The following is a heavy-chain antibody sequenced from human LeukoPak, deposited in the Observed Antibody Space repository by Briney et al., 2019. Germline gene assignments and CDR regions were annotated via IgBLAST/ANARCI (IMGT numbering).Heavy chain of an antibody. CDR2: IYYSGAT. J-gene: IGHJ6*03. CDR3: ARIKWELLLPDYYYYLDV. D-gene: IGHD1-26*01. CDR1: GGSVSGSY. V-gene: IGHV4-59*02. Sequence: PSETLSLTCTVSGGSVSGSYWSWVRQSPGKGLEWIGCIYYSGATNYNPSLKSRVSISIDTSKNQFSLKLSSVTAADTAVYYCARIKWELLLPDYYYYLDVWGKGTTVTISS.